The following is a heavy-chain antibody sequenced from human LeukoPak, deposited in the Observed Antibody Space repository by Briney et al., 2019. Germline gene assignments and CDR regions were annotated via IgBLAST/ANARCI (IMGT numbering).Heavy chain of an antibody. D-gene: IGHD3-22*01. J-gene: IGHJ4*02. CDR2: IWYDGSNK. V-gene: IGHV3-33*06. Sequence: GRSLRLSCVASGFTFSSYGMHWVRQAPGKGLEWVAVIWYDGSNKYYADSVKGRFTISRDNSKNTLYLQMNSLRAEDTAVYYCAKEADSSGYYSNFDYWGQGTLVTVSS. CDR3: AKEADSSGYYSNFDY. CDR1: GFTFSSYG.